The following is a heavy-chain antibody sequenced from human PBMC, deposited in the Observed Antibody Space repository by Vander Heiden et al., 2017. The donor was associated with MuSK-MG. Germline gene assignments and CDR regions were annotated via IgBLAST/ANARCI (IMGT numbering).Heavy chain of an antibody. D-gene: IGHD6-19*01. J-gene: IGHJ4*02. CDR2: ISSSSSYI. CDR3: ARDPQIAVYFDY. CDR1: GFTFSSYS. Sequence: EVQLVESGGGLVKPGGSLRLSCAASGFTFSSYSMNWVRQAPGKGLEWVSSISSSSSYIYYADAVKGRFTISRDNAKNSLYLKMKSMRAEDTAVYYFARDPQIAVYFDYWGQGTLVTVYS. V-gene: IGHV3-21*01.